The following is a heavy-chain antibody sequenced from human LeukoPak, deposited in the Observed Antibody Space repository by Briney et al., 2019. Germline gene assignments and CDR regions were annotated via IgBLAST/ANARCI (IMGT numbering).Heavy chain of an antibody. CDR3: ARGSRDGYNYDLLDY. CDR1: GFTFSSYA. D-gene: IGHD5-24*01. J-gene: IGHJ4*02. CDR2: ISYDGSNK. Sequence: GGSLRLSCAASGFTFSSYAMHWVRQAPGKGLEWVAVISYDGSNKYYADSVKGRFTISRDNSKNTRYLQMNSLRVEDTAVYYCARGSRDGYNYDLLDYWGQGTLVTVSS. V-gene: IGHV3-30-3*01.